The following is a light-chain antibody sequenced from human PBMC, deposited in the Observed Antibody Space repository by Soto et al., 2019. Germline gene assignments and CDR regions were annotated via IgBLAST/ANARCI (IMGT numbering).Light chain of an antibody. J-gene: IGKJ5*01. CDR2: GAS. V-gene: IGKV3-20*01. CDR3: QQHGSSPIT. Sequence: EIVLTQSPGTLSLSPGERATLSCRASQSVSSSYLAWYQQKPGQTPRLLVYGASSRATGIPDRFSGSGSGTDFTLTISRLEPEDFVVYYCQQHGSSPITFGQGTRLENK. CDR1: QSVSSSY.